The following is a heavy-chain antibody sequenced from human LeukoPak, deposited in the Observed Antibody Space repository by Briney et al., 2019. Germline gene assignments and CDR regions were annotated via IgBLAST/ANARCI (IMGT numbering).Heavy chain of an antibody. CDR3: ARPGGSGSYYPIDY. D-gene: IGHD3-10*01. CDR1: GYTFTGYY. Sequence: GASVKVSCKASGYTFTGYYMHWVRQAPGQGLEWMGWINPNSGGTNYAQKFQGRVTMTRDTSISTAYMELSSLRSDDTAVYYCARPGGSGSYYPIDYWGQGTLVTVSS. CDR2: INPNSGGT. V-gene: IGHV1-2*02. J-gene: IGHJ4*02.